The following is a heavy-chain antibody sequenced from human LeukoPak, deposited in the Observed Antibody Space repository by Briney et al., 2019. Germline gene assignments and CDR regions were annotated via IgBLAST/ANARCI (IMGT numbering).Heavy chain of an antibody. D-gene: IGHD2-15*01. CDR2: INPNTGAT. CDR1: GYSFTDNY. J-gene: IGHJ4*02. V-gene: IGHV1-2*06. Sequence: ASVKASCKASGYSFTDNYIHWVRQAPGQGLEWMGRINPNTGATNYAENFQGRVTMTRDTSISTAYMELSRLRSDDTAMFYCARDLWYWGQGTLVTVSS. CDR3: ARDLWY.